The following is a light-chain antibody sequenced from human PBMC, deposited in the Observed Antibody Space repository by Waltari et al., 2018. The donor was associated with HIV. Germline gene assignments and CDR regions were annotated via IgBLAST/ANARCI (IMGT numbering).Light chain of an antibody. CDR2: QDS. CDR1: KSGDKY. V-gene: IGLV3-1*01. CDR3: QAWDSSAGV. Sequence: SYELTQPPSVSVSPGQTASITCSGDKSGDKYACWYQQKPGRSPVLVIYQDSKRPSGIPARFSGSNSVNTATLTISGTQAMDEGDYYCQAWDSSAGVFGGGTKLTVL. J-gene: IGLJ2*01.